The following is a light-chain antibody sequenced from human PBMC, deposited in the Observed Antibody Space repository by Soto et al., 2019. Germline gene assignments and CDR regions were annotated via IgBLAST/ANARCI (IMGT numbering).Light chain of an antibody. V-gene: IGLV1-40*01. Sequence: QSALTQPPSVSGAPGQRVTISCTGSSSNIGAGYDVHWYQQLPGTAPKLLIYGNSNRPSGVPDRFSGSKSGTSASLVITGLQAEDEADYYCQSYDSSLSGRYVFGTGTKVTVL. CDR2: GNS. CDR1: SSNIGAGYD. J-gene: IGLJ1*01. CDR3: QSYDSSLSGRYV.